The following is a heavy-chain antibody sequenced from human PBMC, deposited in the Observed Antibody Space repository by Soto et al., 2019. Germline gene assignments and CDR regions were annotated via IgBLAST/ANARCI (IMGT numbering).Heavy chain of an antibody. CDR2: VSFAGTNK. D-gene: IGHD1-26*01. Sequence: VQLVESGGGVVQPGRSLRLSSVASGFTFSNYVMHWVRRAPGKGLEWVAVVSFAGTNKYYPDSVKGRFTISRDNSRNTLSLEMHSLTAEDTAVYYCAREGSAVGYYGLDVWGQGTPVTVSP. CDR1: GFTFSNYV. J-gene: IGHJ6*01. CDR3: AREGSAVGYYGLDV. V-gene: IGHV3-30-3*01.